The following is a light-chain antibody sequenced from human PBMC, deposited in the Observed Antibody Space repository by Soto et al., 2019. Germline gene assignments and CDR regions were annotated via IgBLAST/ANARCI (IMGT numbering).Light chain of an antibody. CDR1: SSDVGSYNL. Sequence: QSALTQPASVSGSPGQSITISFTGTSSDVGSYNLVSWYQQHPGKAPKLLIYEVSKRPSGVSDRVSGSKSGNTASLTISGLQAEDEADYYCSSYAGSSTFVVFGGGTKRTVL. CDR2: EVS. J-gene: IGLJ3*02. CDR3: SSYAGSSTFVV. V-gene: IGLV2-23*02.